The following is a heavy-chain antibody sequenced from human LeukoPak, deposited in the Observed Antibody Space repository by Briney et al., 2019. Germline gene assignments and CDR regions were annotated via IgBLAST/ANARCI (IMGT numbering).Heavy chain of an antibody. CDR3: ARGPNSAYDY. CDR1: GYTFTDYS. J-gene: IGHJ4*02. V-gene: IGHV1-2*02. D-gene: IGHD3-3*01. CDR2: IIPNSGGT. Sequence: GASVKVSCKASGYTFTDYSMHWVRQAPGQGLEWMGWIIPNSGGTNFAQKFQGRVTMTMDTSISTAYMELSRLRSDDTAVYYCARGPNSAYDYWGQGTLVTVSS.